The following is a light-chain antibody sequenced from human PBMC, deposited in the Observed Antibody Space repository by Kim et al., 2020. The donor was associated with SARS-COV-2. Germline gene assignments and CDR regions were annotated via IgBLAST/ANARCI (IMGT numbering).Light chain of an antibody. CDR1: SLRNNY. V-gene: IGLV3-19*01. J-gene: IGLJ3*02. CDR3: NSRDSSGDHVV. Sequence: ALGQTVRLTGQGDSLRNNYATWYQQRPGQAPVLVLYGKDNRPSGIPDRFSGSASGNTASLTITGAQAEDEADYYCNSRDSSGDHVVFGGGTQLTVL. CDR2: GKD.